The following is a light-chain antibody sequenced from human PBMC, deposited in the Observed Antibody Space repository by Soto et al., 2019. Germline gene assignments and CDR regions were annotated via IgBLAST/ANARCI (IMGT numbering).Light chain of an antibody. CDR1: QSISSW. J-gene: IGKJ1*01. Sequence: DIQMTQSPSTLSASVGDRVTIICRASQSISSWLAWYQQKAGKAPKLLISKASNLDSGAPSRFSGSGSGTEFNLTISSLQPEDFATYYCQQYNSFIWTFGQGTKVDIK. CDR2: KAS. CDR3: QQYNSFIWT. V-gene: IGKV1-5*03.